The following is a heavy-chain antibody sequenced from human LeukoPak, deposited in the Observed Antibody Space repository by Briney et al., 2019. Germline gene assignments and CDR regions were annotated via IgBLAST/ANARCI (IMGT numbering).Heavy chain of an antibody. CDR1: GGTFSSYA. CDR3: ARADYGGNYTY. D-gene: IGHD4-23*01. J-gene: IGHJ4*02. V-gene: IGHV1-69*13. Sequence: SVKVSCKASGGTFSSYAISWVRQAPGQGLEWMGGVVPLFVTPTYALKFRGRVTITADASMSTVYMEVSSLRYEDTATYYCARADYGGNYTYWGQGTLVTVSS. CDR2: VVPLFVTP.